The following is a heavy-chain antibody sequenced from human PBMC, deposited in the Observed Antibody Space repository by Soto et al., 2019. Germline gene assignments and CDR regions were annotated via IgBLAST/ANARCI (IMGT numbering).Heavy chain of an antibody. CDR1: GFTFSSYS. J-gene: IGHJ4*02. V-gene: IGHV3-21*01. D-gene: IGHD1-7*01. CDR2: ITSSSAFL. CDR3: ARETASGTTNLDY. Sequence: GGSLRLSCAASGFTFSSYSMNWVRQAPGKGLEWVSSITSSSAFLYYADSLKGRFTISRDNARNSLYLRMDSLRGEDAAGYYGARETASGTTNLDYWGQGTLVPVSS.